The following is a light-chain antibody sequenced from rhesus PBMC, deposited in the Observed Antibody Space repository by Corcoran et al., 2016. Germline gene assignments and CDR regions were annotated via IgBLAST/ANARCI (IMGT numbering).Light chain of an antibody. V-gene: IGKV1-33*02. CDR3: QQHNSYPPT. Sequence: DIQMTQSPSSLSASVGDRVTITCQASQGISSWLAWYQQRPGKAPKLLIDAASSLHTGVPSRFSGSGSGTDFTLTISSLQPEDFATYYCQQHNSYPPTFGPGTKLDIK. CDR2: AAS. CDR1: QGISSW. J-gene: IGKJ3*01.